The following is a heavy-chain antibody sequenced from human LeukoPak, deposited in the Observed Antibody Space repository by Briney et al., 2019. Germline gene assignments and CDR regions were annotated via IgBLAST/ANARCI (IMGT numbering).Heavy chain of an antibody. CDR1: GGTFSSYA. V-gene: IGHV1-69*13. CDR3: ARAVMVRGVIMTYYFDY. Sequence: SVKVSCKASGGTFSSYAISWVRQAPGQGLEWMGGIIPISGTANYAQKFQGRVTITADESTSTAYMELSSLRSEDTAVYYCARAVMVRGVIMTYYFDYWGQGTLVTVSS. J-gene: IGHJ4*02. CDR2: IIPISGTA. D-gene: IGHD3-10*01.